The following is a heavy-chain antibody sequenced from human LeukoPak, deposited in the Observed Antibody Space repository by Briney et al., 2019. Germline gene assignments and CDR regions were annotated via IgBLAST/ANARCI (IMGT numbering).Heavy chain of an antibody. J-gene: IGHJ3*02. CDR2: ISYDGINE. D-gene: IGHD3-22*01. CDR1: GFTFSSYG. CDR3: AKDPGLDAFDI. Sequence: TGGSLRLSCAASGFTFSSYGMHWVRQAPGKGLEWVAVISYDGINEYYAESVKGRFTISRDNSKNTLYLQMSSLRADDTAVYFCAKDPGLDAFDIWGQGTMVTVSS. V-gene: IGHV3-30*18.